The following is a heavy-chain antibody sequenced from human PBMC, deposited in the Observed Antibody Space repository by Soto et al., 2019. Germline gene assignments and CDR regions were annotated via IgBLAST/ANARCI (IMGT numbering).Heavy chain of an antibody. CDR1: GFTFSSYG. D-gene: IGHD3-3*01. V-gene: IGHV3-30*03. J-gene: IGHJ4*02. CDR2: ISYDGSNK. CDR3: ATGVRFLEWLLSYYFDY. Sequence: QVQLVESGGGVVQPGRSLRLSCAASGFTFSSYGMHWVRQAPGKGLEWVAVISYDGSNKYYADSVKGRFTISRDNSKNTLYLQMNSLRAEDTAVYYCATGVRFLEWLLSYYFDYWGQGTLVTVSS.